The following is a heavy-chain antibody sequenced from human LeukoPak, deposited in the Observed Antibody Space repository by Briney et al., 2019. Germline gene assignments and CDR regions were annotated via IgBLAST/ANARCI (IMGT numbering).Heavy chain of an antibody. J-gene: IGHJ4*02. D-gene: IGHD2-2*02. V-gene: IGHV1-18*01. CDR3: ARDYGLTMYCSSTSCYSNFDY. CDR2: ISAYNGNT. Sequence: ASVKVSCKASGYTFTSYGISWVRQAPGQGLEWMGWISAYNGNTNYAQKLQGRVTMTTDTSTSTAYMELRSLRSDDTAVYYCARDYGLTMYCSSTSCYSNFDYWGQGTLVTVSS. CDR1: GYTFTSYG.